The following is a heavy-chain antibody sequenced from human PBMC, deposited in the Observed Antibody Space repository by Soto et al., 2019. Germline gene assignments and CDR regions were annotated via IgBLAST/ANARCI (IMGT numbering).Heavy chain of an antibody. Sequence: ASVKVSCKASGYTFTSYVISWVRQAPGQGLEWMGWISAYNGNTNYAQKFQGRVTITRDTSASTAYMELSSLRSEDTAVYYCARVIGGWYYFDYWGQGTLVTVSS. CDR1: GYTFTSYV. CDR3: ARVIGGWYYFDY. J-gene: IGHJ4*02. D-gene: IGHD6-19*01. CDR2: ISAYNGNT. V-gene: IGHV1-18*01.